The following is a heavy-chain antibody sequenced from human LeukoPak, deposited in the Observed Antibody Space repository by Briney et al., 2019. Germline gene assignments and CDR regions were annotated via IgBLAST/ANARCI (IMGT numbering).Heavy chain of an antibody. CDR3: ARDPGIAAAGVYFQH. V-gene: IGHV3-48*03. Sequence: PGGSLRLSCGGSGFTFSSYEMNWVRQAPGKGLGWVSYISSGGGNNRFYAEAVKGRFTISRDNAKNSLFLQMNSLRAEDTAVYYCARDPGIAAAGVYFQHWGQGTLVTVSS. CDR1: GFTFSSYE. CDR2: ISSGGGNNR. J-gene: IGHJ1*01. D-gene: IGHD6-13*01.